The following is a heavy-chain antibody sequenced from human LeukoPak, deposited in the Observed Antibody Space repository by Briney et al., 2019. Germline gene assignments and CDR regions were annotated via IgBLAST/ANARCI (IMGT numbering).Heavy chain of an antibody. D-gene: IGHD2-2*01. CDR3: ASYASGYNWLKV. Sequence: ASVKVSCKSSGHTFTNYYLHWVRQAPGQGLEWLGWIHPNTGATNYARKFQGRVTVTRDTSISTTYVELSRLTSADTAVYYCASYASGYNWLKVWGQGTLVTVSS. CDR2: IHPNTGAT. CDR1: GHTFTNYY. J-gene: IGHJ5*02. V-gene: IGHV1-2*02.